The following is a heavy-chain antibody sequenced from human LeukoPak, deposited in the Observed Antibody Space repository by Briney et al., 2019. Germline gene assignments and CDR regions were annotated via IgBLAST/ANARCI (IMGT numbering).Heavy chain of an antibody. V-gene: IGHV3-13*01. CDR3: ARGGRPYYYYYYMDV. CDR1: GFTFSSYG. CDR2: IGTAGDT. Sequence: PGGSLRLSCAASGFTFSSYGMHWVRQATGKGLEWVSAIGTAGDTYYPGSVKGRFTISRENAKNSLYLQMNSLRAGDTAVYYCARGGRPYYYYYYMDVWGKGTTVTV. D-gene: IGHD1-26*01. J-gene: IGHJ6*03.